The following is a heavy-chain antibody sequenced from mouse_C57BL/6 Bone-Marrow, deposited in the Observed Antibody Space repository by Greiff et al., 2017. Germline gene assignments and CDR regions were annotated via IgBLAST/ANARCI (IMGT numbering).Heavy chain of an antibody. D-gene: IGHD1-1*01. Sequence: VQLQQSGAELARPGASVKLSCKASGYTFTSYGIRWVKQRPGQGLEWIGVIYPRSGNTYYNEKFKSKATLTADKSSSTAYMELRDLTSEDSAVYFCARYRYYFDYWGKGTTLTVSS. J-gene: IGHJ2*01. CDR2: IYPRSGNT. V-gene: IGHV1-81*01. CDR3: ARYRYYFDY. CDR1: GYTFTSYG.